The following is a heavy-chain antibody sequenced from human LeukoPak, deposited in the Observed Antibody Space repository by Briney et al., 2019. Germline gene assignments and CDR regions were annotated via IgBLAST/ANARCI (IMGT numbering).Heavy chain of an antibody. CDR1: GFTFSSYA. V-gene: IGHV3-23*01. CDR2: ISGSGGST. D-gene: IGHD6-19*01. CDR3: ATAKGYSSGWYSGYYFDY. Sequence: GGSLRLSCAASGFTFSSYAMSWVRQAPGKGLEWVSAISGSGGSTYYADSVKGRFAISRDNSKNTLYLQMNSLRAEDTAVYYCATAKGYSSGWYSGYYFDYWGQGTLVTVSS. J-gene: IGHJ4*02.